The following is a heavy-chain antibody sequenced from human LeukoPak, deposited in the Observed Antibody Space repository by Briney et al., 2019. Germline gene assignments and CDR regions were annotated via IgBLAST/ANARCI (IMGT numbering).Heavy chain of an antibody. D-gene: IGHD2-2*01. CDR2: ISDSGGAT. J-gene: IGHJ4*02. V-gene: IGHV3-23*01. CDR1: GFTFSSYA. Sequence: GGSLRLSCAASGFTFSSYAMKWVRQAPGKGLEWVSGISDSGGATYYVDSVKGRFTISRDNSKNTVYLQMNSLGAEDTAVYYCAKPVRDQLLCSNDYWGQGTLVTVSS. CDR3: AKPVRDQLLCSNDY.